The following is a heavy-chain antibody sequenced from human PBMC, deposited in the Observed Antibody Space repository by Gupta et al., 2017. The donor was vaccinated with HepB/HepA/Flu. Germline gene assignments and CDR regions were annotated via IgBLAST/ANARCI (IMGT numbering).Heavy chain of an antibody. V-gene: IGHV2-70*04. CDR1: GFSLTTTNMR. Sequence: QVTLKESGPALVRPSQTLTLTCTFSGFSLTTTNMRVNWIRQPPGKALEWLGRIDWDNDEFYTTSLKTRLSISKDTSKNQVVLTMTNMDPAGTAMYYCVRSGDGKYFDYWGQGSLVTVS. D-gene: IGHD1-14*01. CDR3: VRSGDGKYFDY. J-gene: IGHJ4*02. CDR2: IDWDNDE.